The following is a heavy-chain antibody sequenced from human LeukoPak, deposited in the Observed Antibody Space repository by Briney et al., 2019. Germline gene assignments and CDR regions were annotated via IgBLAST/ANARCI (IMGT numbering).Heavy chain of an antibody. CDR1: GFTFSDHY. D-gene: IGHD3-16*01. J-gene: IGHJ4*02. Sequence: GGSLRLSCAASGFTFSDHYMDWVRQAPGKGVEWVSSISSSSSYIYYADSVEGRLTISRENANNSLYLQMNSLRAEDTTVYYCARGDSGGMDYWGQGTLVRVFS. V-gene: IGHV3-21*01. CDR3: ARGDSGGMDY. CDR2: ISSSSSYI.